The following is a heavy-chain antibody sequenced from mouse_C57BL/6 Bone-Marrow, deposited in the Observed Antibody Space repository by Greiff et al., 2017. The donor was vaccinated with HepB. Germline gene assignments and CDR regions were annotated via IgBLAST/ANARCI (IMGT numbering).Heavy chain of an antibody. J-gene: IGHJ3*01. D-gene: IGHD2-4*01. V-gene: IGHV7-3*01. CDR2: IRNKANGYTT. CDR3: ARYYDYDPFAY. Sequence: EVKLVESGGGLVQPGGSLSLSCAASGFTFTDYYMSWVRQPPGKALEWLGFIRNKANGYTTEYSASVKGRFTISRDNSQSILYLQMNALRAEDSATYYCARYYDYDPFAYWGQGTLVTVSA. CDR1: GFTFTDYY.